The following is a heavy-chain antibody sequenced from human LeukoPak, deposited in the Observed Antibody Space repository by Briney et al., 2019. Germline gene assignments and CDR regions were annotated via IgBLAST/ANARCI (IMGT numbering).Heavy chain of an antibody. CDR2: IKTDGSER. CDR3: ARDLDTYVILTAYDTFDI. V-gene: IGHV3-7*01. CDR1: GFTFSNYW. D-gene: IGHD2-21*02. Sequence: GGSLRLSCEGSGFTFSNYWMTWVRQAPGKGLEWVANIKTDGSERHYADSVEGRFTISRDNAKNSLYLQMNSLRAEDTAVYYCARDLDTYVILTAYDTFDIWGQGTMVSVSS. J-gene: IGHJ3*02.